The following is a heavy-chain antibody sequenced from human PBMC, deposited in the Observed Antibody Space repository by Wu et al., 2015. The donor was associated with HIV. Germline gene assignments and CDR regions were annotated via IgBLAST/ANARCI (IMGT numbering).Heavy chain of an antibody. Sequence: QVQLVQSGAEVKKPGASVKVSCKASGYTFTSYYMHWVRQAPGQGLEWMGWINPNSGGTNYAQKFQGRVTMTRDTSIWTAYMELSRLTSADTAVYYCGXDQRISMVRGLVRTSWGPGTTVSVSS. CDR3: GXDQRISMVRGLVRTS. CDR1: GYTFTSYY. CDR2: INPNSGGT. J-gene: IGHJ6*02. D-gene: IGHD3-10*01. V-gene: IGHV1-2*02.